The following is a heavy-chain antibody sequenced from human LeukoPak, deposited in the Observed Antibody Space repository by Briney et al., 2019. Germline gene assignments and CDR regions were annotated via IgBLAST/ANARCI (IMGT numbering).Heavy chain of an antibody. J-gene: IGHJ4*02. CDR1: GFTFSSYA. V-gene: IGHV3-30-3*01. CDR2: ISYDGSNK. D-gene: IGHD3-22*01. Sequence: GGSLRLSCAASGFTFSSYAMHWVRQAPGKGLEWVAVISYDGSNKYYADSVKGRFTISRDNSKNTLYLQMNSLRAEDTAVYYCARERTHYYDSSGYLDYWGQGTLVTVS. CDR3: ARERTHYYDSSGYLDY.